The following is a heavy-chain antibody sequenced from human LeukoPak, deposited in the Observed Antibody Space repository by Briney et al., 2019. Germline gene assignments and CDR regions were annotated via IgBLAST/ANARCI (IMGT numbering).Heavy chain of an antibody. CDR2: ISPYNGNT. CDR1: GYTFASYG. Sequence: GASVKVSCKTSGYTFASYGVSWVRQAPGQGLEWMAWISPYNGNTNYAQKLQGRVTLTTDTSTSTAYMELRSLRSDDTAVYYCARHYYGSGTYYHFDSWGQGTLVTVSP. D-gene: IGHD3-10*01. J-gene: IGHJ4*02. CDR3: ARHYYGSGTYYHFDS. V-gene: IGHV1-18*01.